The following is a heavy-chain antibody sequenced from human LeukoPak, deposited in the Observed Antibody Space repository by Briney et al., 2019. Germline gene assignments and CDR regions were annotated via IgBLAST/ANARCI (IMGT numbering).Heavy chain of an antibody. CDR3: ARDGTMSTRAPGGVPDY. D-gene: IGHD3-10*02. CDR1: GYTFTGYY. V-gene: IGHV1-2*02. J-gene: IGHJ4*02. CDR2: INPTSGGT. Sequence: ASVKVSCKASGYTFTGYYMHWVRQAPGQGLEWMGWINPTSGGTSYAQKFQGRVTMTRDTSISTAYMELSRLRSDDTAVYYCARDGTMSTRAPGGVPDYWGQGALVTVSS.